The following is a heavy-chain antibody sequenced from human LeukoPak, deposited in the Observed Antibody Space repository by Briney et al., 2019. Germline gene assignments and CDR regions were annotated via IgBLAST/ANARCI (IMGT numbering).Heavy chain of an antibody. CDR2: INSSGDGT. CDR3: SKDPNGDYVGAFDM. D-gene: IGHD4-17*01. V-gene: IGHV3-23*01. CDR1: GFTFISYA. Sequence: PGGSLRLSCAASGFTFISYAMTWVRHSPVRGLEWVSSINSSGDGTWYRNSVKGRFTVSRDNSKNTLFLHMDSLRADDTAVYYCSKDPNGDYVGAFDMWGPGTSVTVSS. J-gene: IGHJ3*02.